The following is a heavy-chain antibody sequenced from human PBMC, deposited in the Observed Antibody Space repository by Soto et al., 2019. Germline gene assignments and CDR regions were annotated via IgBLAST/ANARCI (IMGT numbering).Heavy chain of an antibody. D-gene: IGHD5-18*01. CDR3: ASSEAEIATAKFYHYAVDV. CDR1: GGSVTTYA. Sequence: QVQLVQSGAEVKQPGSSVKVSCKASGGSVTTYAFSWVRQAPGQGLEWMGGIIPGFGTVEYVQKFVSRCSISADDSKTTVSMELSRMTSEDTAVYYFASSEAEIATAKFYHYAVDVWGQGTTVTVSS. J-gene: IGHJ6*02. CDR2: IIPGFGTV. V-gene: IGHV1-69*01.